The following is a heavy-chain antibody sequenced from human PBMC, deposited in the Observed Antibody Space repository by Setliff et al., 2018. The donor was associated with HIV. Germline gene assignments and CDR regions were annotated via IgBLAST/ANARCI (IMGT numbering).Heavy chain of an antibody. J-gene: IGHJ4*02. Sequence: ASVKVSCKASGYTFTNYAINWARQAPGQGLEWMGWINTDTGNPTYAQGFTGRFVFSLDTSVNTAYLQISSLKTEDSAVYYCARGPPSQVDYWGQGTLVTVSS. CDR3: ARGPPSQVDY. CDR1: GYTFTNYA. V-gene: IGHV7-4-1*02. CDR2: INTDTGNP.